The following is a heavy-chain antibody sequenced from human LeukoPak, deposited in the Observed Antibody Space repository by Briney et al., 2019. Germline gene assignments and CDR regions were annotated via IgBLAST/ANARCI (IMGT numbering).Heavy chain of an antibody. CDR2: ISSSSSYI. Sequence: GGSLRLSCAASGFTFSSYSMNWVRQAPGKGLEWVSSISSSSSYIYYADSVKGRFTISRDNAKNSLYLQMNSLRAEDTAVYYCARRQIVVVPAAMDYYYMDVWGKGTTVTVSS. CDR1: GFTFSSYS. V-gene: IGHV3-21*01. CDR3: ARRQIVVVPAAMDYYYMDV. J-gene: IGHJ6*03. D-gene: IGHD2-2*01.